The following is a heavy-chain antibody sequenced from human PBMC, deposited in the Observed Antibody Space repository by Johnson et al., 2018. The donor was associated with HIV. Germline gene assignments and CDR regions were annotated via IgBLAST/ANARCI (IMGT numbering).Heavy chain of an antibody. CDR2: IKSKTDGGTT. CDR1: GFTFSNAW. J-gene: IGHJ3*02. V-gene: IGHV3-15*01. D-gene: IGHD1-26*01. CDR3: ARDRHYSGSDWDAFDI. Sequence: VQLVESGGGLVKPGGSLRLSCAASGFTFSNAWMSWVRQAPGKGLEWVGRIKSKTDGGTTDYAAPVKGRFTISRDDSKNTLYLQMNSLKTEDTAVYYCARDRHYSGSDWDAFDIWGQGTMVTVSS.